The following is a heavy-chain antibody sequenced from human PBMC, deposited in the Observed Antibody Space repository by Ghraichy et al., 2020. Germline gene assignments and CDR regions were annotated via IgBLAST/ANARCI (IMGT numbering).Heavy chain of an antibody. Sequence: GSLRLSCAASGFTFSSYWMHWVRQAPGKGLVWVSRINSDGSSTSYADSVKGRFTISRDNAKNTLYLQMNSLRAEDTAVYYCARARIAVAGLDYWGQGTLVTVSS. V-gene: IGHV3-74*01. CDR1: GFTFSSYW. D-gene: IGHD6-19*01. J-gene: IGHJ4*02. CDR2: INSDGSST. CDR3: ARARIAVAGLDY.